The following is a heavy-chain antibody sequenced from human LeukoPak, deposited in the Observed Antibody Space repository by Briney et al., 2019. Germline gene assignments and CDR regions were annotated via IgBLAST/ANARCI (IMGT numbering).Heavy chain of an antibody. CDR3: ARDSLLWFGELLSYYFDY. J-gene: IGHJ4*02. Sequence: GGSLRLSCAASGFTFSSYSMNWVRQAPGKGLEWVSSISSSSSYIYYADSVKGRFTISRDNAKNSLYLQMNSLRAEDTAVYYCARDSLLWFGELLSYYFDYWGQGTLVTVSS. V-gene: IGHV3-21*01. CDR1: GFTFSSYS. D-gene: IGHD3-10*01. CDR2: ISSSSSYI.